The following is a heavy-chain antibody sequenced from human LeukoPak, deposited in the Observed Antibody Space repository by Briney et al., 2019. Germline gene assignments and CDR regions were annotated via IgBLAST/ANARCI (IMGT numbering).Heavy chain of an antibody. V-gene: IGHV4-61*02. Sequence: SETLSLTCTVSGGSISSGSYYWSWIRQPAGKGLEWIGRIYTSGSTNYNPSLESRVTISVDTSKNQFSLKLSSVTAADTAVYYCARAVGSGSFQTYYYYMDVWGKGTTVTISS. D-gene: IGHD3-10*01. J-gene: IGHJ6*03. CDR3: ARAVGSGSFQTYYYYMDV. CDR1: GGSISSGSYY. CDR2: IYTSGST.